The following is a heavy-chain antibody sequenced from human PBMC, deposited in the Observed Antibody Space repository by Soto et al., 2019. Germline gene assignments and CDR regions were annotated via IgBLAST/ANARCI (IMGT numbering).Heavy chain of an antibody. D-gene: IGHD3-16*01. CDR1: GYIFTSYG. V-gene: IGHV1-18*01. J-gene: IGHJ6*02. CDR3: AMVDVYVTPSPQDV. Sequence: QVQLVQSGAEVRNPGASVKVSCKTSGYIFTSYGIAWARQAPGQGLEWMGWINTYNGKTNYAQNLQGRVTLSTDTXXSTAYMELRSLRSNDTAIYYCAMVDVYVTPSPQDVWGQGTTVTVSS. CDR2: INTYNGKT.